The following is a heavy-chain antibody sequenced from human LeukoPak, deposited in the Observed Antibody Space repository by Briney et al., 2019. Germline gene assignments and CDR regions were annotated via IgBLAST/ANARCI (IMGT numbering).Heavy chain of an antibody. CDR3: ERVSSGSYYEFDY. D-gene: IGHD3-10*01. J-gene: IGHJ4*02. V-gene: IGHV4-59*01. CDR2: IYYSGST. Sequence: PSETLSLTCTVSGGSISSYYWSWIRQPPGKGLEWIGYIYYSGSTNYNPSLKSRVTISVDTSKNQFSLKLSSVTAADTAMYYCERVSSGSYYEFDYWGQGTLVTVSS. CDR1: GGSISSYY.